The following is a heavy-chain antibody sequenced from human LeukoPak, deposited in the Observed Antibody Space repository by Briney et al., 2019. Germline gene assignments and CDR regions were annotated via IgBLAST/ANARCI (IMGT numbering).Heavy chain of an antibody. Sequence: SETLSLTCTVSGGSISSYYWSWIRHPAGKGLEWIGRIYTSGSTSYNPSLKSRVTISVDKSKNQFSLKLSSVTAADTAVYYCARDRLGGYDSTRGNWFDPWGQGTLVTVSS. CDR2: IYTSGST. CDR1: GGSISSYY. D-gene: IGHD5-12*01. J-gene: IGHJ5*02. CDR3: ARDRLGGYDSTRGNWFDP. V-gene: IGHV4-4*07.